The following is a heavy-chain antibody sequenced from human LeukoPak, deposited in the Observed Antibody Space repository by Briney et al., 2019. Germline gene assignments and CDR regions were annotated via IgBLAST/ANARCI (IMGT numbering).Heavy chain of an antibody. Sequence: GGSLRLSCAASGFTFSSYGMHWDRQAPGKGLEWVAVISYDGSNKYYADSVKGRFTISRDNSKNTLYLQMNSLRAEDTAVYYCAKDRAYSSGWYRGFFDYWGQGTLVTVSS. CDR2: ISYDGSNK. CDR1: GFTFSSYG. D-gene: IGHD6-19*01. J-gene: IGHJ4*02. V-gene: IGHV3-30*18. CDR3: AKDRAYSSGWYRGFFDY.